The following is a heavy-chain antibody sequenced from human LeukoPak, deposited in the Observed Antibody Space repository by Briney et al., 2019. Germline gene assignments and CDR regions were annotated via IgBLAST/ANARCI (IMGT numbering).Heavy chain of an antibody. J-gene: IGHJ6*02. CDR3: ARELGSGYGYGMDV. Sequence: SETLSLTCIVSGGPIIPYYWSWIRQPPGKGLEWIGWVYDSGNTKYTKYNSSLTSRVTISLDTSQKQFSLEVTSVTAADTARYYCARELGSGYGYGMDVWGQGTAVTVSS. CDR1: GGPIIPYY. D-gene: IGHD5-12*01. V-gene: IGHV4-59*01. CDR2: VYDSGNTKYT.